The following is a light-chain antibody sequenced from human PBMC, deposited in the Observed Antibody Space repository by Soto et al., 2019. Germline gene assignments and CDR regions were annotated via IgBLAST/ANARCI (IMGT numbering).Light chain of an antibody. V-gene: IGKV3-11*01. CDR2: DAS. CDR3: HQRAHWPLS. Sequence: EIVLTQSPATLSLSPGDRATLSCRASQGISRFLAWYQQKPGQVPRLLIYDASSRAVGVPSRFSGSGSGTDFTLTICGLEPEDFAMYYCHQRAHWPLSFGGGTKIEIK. CDR1: QGISRF. J-gene: IGKJ4*01.